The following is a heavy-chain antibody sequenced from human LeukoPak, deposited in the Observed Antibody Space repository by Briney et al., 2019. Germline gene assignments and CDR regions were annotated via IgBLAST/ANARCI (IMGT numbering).Heavy chain of an antibody. J-gene: IGHJ6*02. V-gene: IGHV1-69*13. CDR3: ARDLSYKISGRFANYGMDV. Sequence: ASVKVSCKASGGTFSSYAISWVRQAPGQGLEWMGGIIPIFGTANYAQKFQGRVTITADESTSTAYMELSSLRSEDTAAYYCARDLSYKISGRFANYGMDVWGQGTTVTVSS. D-gene: IGHD3-10*01. CDR2: IIPIFGTA. CDR1: GGTFSSYA.